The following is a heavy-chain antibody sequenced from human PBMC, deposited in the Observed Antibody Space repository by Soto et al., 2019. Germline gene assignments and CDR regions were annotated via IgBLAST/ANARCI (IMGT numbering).Heavy chain of an antibody. CDR1: GGSISSGGYY. CDR2: IYYSGST. D-gene: IGHD3-22*01. V-gene: IGHV4-31*03. CDR3: ASVYSSGYYHWFDP. J-gene: IGHJ5*02. Sequence: TSETLSLTCTASGGSISSGGYYWSWIRQHPGKGLEWIGYIYYSGSTYYNPSLKSRVTISVDTSKNQFSLKLSSVTAADTAVYYCASVYSSGYYHWFDPWGQGILVTVS.